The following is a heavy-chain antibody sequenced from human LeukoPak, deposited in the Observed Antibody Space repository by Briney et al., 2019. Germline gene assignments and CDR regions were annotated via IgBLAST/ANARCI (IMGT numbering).Heavy chain of an antibody. D-gene: IGHD3-10*01. CDR2: ISTTETT. V-gene: IGHV4-4*07. CDR3: AREDSASGRGLGS. Sequence: SETLSLTCTVSGGSISSYFWTWIRQPAGKGLEWIGRISTTETTHYSPSLKNRVNMSVDTSKNQFSLKTTSVAAADTAIYYCAREDSASGRGLGSWGQGTLVTVSS. CDR1: GGSISSYF. J-gene: IGHJ5*02.